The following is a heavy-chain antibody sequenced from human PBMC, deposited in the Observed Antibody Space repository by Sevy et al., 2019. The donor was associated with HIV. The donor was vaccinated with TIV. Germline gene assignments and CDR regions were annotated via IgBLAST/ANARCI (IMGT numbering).Heavy chain of an antibody. J-gene: IGHJ4*02. V-gene: IGHV4-39*01. CDR1: GGSISKIDNY. CDR3: AKIYDY. CDR2: IFHTGKT. Sequence: SETLSLTCSVSGGSISKIDNYWGRVRQPPGERLEWIGNIFHTGKTNYNPSIKSRFTISLNTTKNQFSLKLSPVAAAETVVYYCAKIYDYWGPGALVTVSS. D-gene: IGHD3-3*01.